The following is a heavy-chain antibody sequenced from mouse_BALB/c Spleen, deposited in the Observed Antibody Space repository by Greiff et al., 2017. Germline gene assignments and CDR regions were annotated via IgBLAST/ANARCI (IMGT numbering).Heavy chain of an antibody. CDR2: ISSGGSYT. CDR1: GFTFSSYA. CDR3: ARKDTTEPFAY. V-gene: IGHV5-9-4*01. D-gene: IGHD1-1*01. Sequence: EVQRVESGGGLVKPGGSLKLSCAASGFTFSSYAMSWVRQSPEKRLEWVAEISSGGSYTYYPDTVTGRFTISRDNAKNTLYLEMSSLRSEDTAMYYCARKDTTEPFAYWGQGTLVTVSA. J-gene: IGHJ3*01.